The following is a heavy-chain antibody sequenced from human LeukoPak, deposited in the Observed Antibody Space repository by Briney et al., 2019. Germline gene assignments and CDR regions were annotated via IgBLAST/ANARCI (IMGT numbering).Heavy chain of an antibody. J-gene: IGHJ5*02. Sequence: ASVKVSCTASGYTFTGYYMHWVRQAPGQGLEWMGWINPNSGGTNYAQKFQGRATMTRDTSISTAYMELSRLRSDDTAVYYCARSKRSGYYSNWFDPWGQGTLVTVSS. V-gene: IGHV1-2*02. D-gene: IGHD3-22*01. CDR2: INPNSGGT. CDR3: ARSKRSGYYSNWFDP. CDR1: GYTFTGYY.